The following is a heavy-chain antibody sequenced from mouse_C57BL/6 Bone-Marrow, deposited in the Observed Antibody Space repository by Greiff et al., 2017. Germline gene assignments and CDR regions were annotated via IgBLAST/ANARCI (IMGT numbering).Heavy chain of an antibody. D-gene: IGHD2-4*01. Sequence: VQGVEPGAELVRPGASVKLSCKASGYTFTSYGISWVKQRPGQGLEWIGEIYPRSGNTYYNEKFKGKATLTADKSSSTAYMELRSLTSEDSAVYFCARAFDYDTWFAYWGQGTLVTVSA. V-gene: IGHV1-81*01. CDR2: IYPRSGNT. CDR1: GYTFTSYG. CDR3: ARAFDYDTWFAY. J-gene: IGHJ3*01.